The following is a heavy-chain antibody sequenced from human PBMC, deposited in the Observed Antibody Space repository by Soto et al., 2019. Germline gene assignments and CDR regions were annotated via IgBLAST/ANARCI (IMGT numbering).Heavy chain of an antibody. CDR2: IYYSGST. CDR1: GGSISSSSYY. D-gene: IGHD4-17*01. J-gene: IGHJ3*02. Sequence: SETLSLTCTVSGGSISSSSYYWGWIRQPPGKGLEWIGSIYYSGSTYYNPSLKSRVTISVDTSKNQFSLKLSSVTAADTAVYYCARTYGDYVPAFDIWGQGTMVTVSS. V-gene: IGHV4-39*01. CDR3: ARTYGDYVPAFDI.